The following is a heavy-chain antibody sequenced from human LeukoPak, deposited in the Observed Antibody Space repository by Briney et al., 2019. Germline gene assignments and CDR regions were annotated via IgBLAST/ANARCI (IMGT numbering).Heavy chain of an antibody. CDR1: GYTFTGYY. CDR2: INPNSGGT. CDR3: ARDFAAEVAARPRGYYYYYYMDV. Sequence: GASVKVSCKASGYTFTGYYMHWVRQAPGQGLEWMGWINPNSGGTNYAQKFQGRVTMTRDTSISTAYMELSRLRSDDTAVYYCARDFAAEVAARPRGYYYYYYMDVWGKGTTVTVSS. V-gene: IGHV1-2*02. D-gene: IGHD6-6*01. J-gene: IGHJ6*03.